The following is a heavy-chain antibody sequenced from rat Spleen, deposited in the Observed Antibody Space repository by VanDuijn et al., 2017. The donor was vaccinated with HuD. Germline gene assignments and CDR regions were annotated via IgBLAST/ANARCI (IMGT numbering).Heavy chain of an antibody. CDR3: ARHWGY. CDR2: IVYDGSNT. D-gene: IGHD4-6*01. Sequence: EVQLVESGGGLVQPGNSLKLSCAASGFTFSEYAMAWVRQSPKKGLEWVATIVYDGSNTYYRDSVKGRFTISRDNAKSTLSLQMDSLRSEDTATYYCARHWGYWGQGVMVTVSS. V-gene: IGHV5-17*01. CDR1: GFTFSEYA. J-gene: IGHJ2*01.